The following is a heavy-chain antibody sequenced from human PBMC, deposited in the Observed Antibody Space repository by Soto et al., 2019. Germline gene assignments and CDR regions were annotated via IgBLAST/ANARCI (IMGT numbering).Heavy chain of an antibody. D-gene: IGHD1-7*01. CDR2: IIPIFGTA. J-gene: IGHJ4*02. CDR1: A. CDR3: ARSWTGTTWAFDY. V-gene: IGHV1-69*01. Sequence: ALSWVRQEPGQGLEWMGGIIPIFGTANYAQKFQGRVTITADESTSTAYMELSSLRSEDTAVYYCARSWTGTTWAFDYWGQGTLVTVSS.